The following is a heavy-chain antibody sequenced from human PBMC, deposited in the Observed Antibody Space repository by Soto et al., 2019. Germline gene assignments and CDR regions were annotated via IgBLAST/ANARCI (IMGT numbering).Heavy chain of an antibody. Sequence: SETLSLTCTVSGGSISSGGYYWIWIRHHPGKGLEWIGYIYYSGSTYYNPSLKSRVTISVDTSKNQFSLKLSSVTAADTAVYYCARDRPGDYGDYEYYFDYWGQGTLVTVSS. J-gene: IGHJ4*02. D-gene: IGHD4-17*01. CDR3: ARDRPGDYGDYEYYFDY. V-gene: IGHV4-31*03. CDR2: IYYSGST. CDR1: GGSISSGGYY.